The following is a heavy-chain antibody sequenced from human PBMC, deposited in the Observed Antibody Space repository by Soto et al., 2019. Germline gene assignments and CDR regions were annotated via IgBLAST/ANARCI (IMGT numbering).Heavy chain of an antibody. CDR3: TRGVGYASFQFYY. CDR2: ISWDGGST. Sequence: EVQLVESGGVVVQPGGSLRLSCAASGFTFDDYTMHWVRQAPGKGLEWVSLISWDGGSTYYAESVKGRFTISIDNSKTSLYLQMNSLRTEDTALYYCTRGVGYASFQFYYWGQGTLVTVSS. D-gene: IGHD2-8*02. J-gene: IGHJ4*02. CDR1: GFTFDDYT. V-gene: IGHV3-43*01.